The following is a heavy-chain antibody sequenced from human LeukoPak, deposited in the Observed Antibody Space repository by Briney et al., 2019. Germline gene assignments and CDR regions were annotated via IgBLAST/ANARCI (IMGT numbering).Heavy chain of an antibody. CDR3: ARDLYYYYDSSGRDAFDI. CDR1: GFTFSSYS. V-gene: IGHV3-21*01. D-gene: IGHD3-22*01. CDR2: ISSSSSYI. Sequence: GGSLRLSCAASGFTFSSYSMNWVRQAPGKGLEWVSSISSSSSYIYYADSVKGRFTISRDNAKNSLYLQMNSLRAEDTAVYYCARDLYYYYDSSGRDAFDIWGQGTMVTVSS. J-gene: IGHJ3*02.